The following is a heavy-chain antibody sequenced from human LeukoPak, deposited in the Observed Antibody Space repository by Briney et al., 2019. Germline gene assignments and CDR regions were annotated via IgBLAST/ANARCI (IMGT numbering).Heavy chain of an antibody. Sequence: GGSLRLSCAASGFTFSSYAVSWVRQAPGKGLEWVSAISGSGGSTYYADSVKGRFTISRDNSKNTLYLQMNSLRAEDTAVYYCVKDGADSSSWYSSELFDYWGQGTLVTVSS. CDR2: ISGSGGST. CDR1: GFTFSSYA. CDR3: VKDGADSSSWYSSELFDY. D-gene: IGHD6-13*01. J-gene: IGHJ4*02. V-gene: IGHV3-23*01.